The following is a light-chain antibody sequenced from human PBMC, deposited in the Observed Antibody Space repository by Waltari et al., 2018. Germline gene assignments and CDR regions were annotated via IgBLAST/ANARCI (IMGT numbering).Light chain of an antibody. CDR3: CSYAGSNWV. CDR2: EGS. Sequence: QSALTQPASVSGSPGQSITISCTATSSDVGSYDIVSWYQQHPGRAPKLMIYEGSKRPSGVSNRFSGSKSGNTASLTISGLQAEDEADYYCCSYAGSNWVFGGGTKLTVL. V-gene: IGLV2-23*01. CDR1: SSDVGSYDI. J-gene: IGLJ3*02.